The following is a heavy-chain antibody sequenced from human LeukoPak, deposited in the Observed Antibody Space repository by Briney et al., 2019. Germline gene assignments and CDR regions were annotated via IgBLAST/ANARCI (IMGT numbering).Heavy chain of an antibody. Sequence: GGSLRLSCAASGFTFSDYTMNWVRQAPGKGLEWVSYISGSAISYIDSVKGRFTISRDNAKNSLYLQMNSLRVEDTAVYFCVRDRDHAFDYWGQGTPVSVSS. CDR2: ISGSAI. V-gene: IGHV3-48*01. CDR3: VRDRDHAFDY. CDR1: GFTFSDYT. D-gene: IGHD1-14*01. J-gene: IGHJ4*02.